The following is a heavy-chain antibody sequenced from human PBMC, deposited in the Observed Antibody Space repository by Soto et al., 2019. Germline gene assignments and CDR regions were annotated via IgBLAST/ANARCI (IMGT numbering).Heavy chain of an antibody. J-gene: IGHJ4*02. CDR3: ARAGGYYDSSGYYESSIDY. Sequence: GGSLRLSCAASGFTFSSYAMHWVRQAPGKGLEWVAVISYDGSNKYYADSVKGRFTISRDNSKNTLYLQMNSLRAEDTAVYYCARAGGYYDSSGYYESSIDYWGQGTLVTVSS. CDR2: ISYDGSNK. V-gene: IGHV3-30-3*01. D-gene: IGHD3-22*01. CDR1: GFTFSSYA.